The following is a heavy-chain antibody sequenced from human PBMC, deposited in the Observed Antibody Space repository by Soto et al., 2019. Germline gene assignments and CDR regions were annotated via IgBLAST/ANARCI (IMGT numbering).Heavy chain of an antibody. CDR1: GFNFHTYT. CDR2: ISGTSETI. CDR3: ATGYCRSDNCHFTH. D-gene: IGHD2-2*03. V-gene: IGHV3-48*02. Sequence: DVQLVESGGGLVKPGGSLRLSCAASGFNFHTYTMTWVRQAPGKGLEWVSYISGTSETIFYADSVKGRFTISRDNAKTSLYLQLTGLRDEETAVYYCATGYCRSDNCHFTHWGQGTLVTVSS. J-gene: IGHJ4*02.